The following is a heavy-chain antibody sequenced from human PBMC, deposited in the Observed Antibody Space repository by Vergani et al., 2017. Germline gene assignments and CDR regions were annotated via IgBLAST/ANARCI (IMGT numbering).Heavy chain of an antibody. V-gene: IGHV3-33*01. CDR3: ARDCSGGSCYYYYGMDV. Sequence: QVQLVESGGGVVQPGRSLRLSCAASGFTFSSYGMHWVRQAPGKGLAWVAVIWYDGSTKYYADSVKGRFTISRDNSKNTLYLQMNSLRAEDTAVYYCARDCSGGSCYYYYGMDVWGQGTTVTVSS. D-gene: IGHD2-15*01. CDR1: GFTFSSYG. CDR2: IWYDGSTK. J-gene: IGHJ6*02.